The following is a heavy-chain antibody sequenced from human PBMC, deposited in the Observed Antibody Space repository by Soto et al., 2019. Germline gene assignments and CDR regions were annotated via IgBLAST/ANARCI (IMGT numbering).Heavy chain of an antibody. D-gene: IGHD2-2*01. J-gene: IGHJ6*03. CDR2: INHSGST. Sequence: PSETLSLTCAVYGGSFSGYYWSWIRQPPGKGLEWIGEINHSGSTNYNPSLKSRVTISVDTSKNQFSLKLSSVTAADTAVYYCARTSSPRGGGPTKVVPRDYYYYMDVWGKGTTVTVSS. CDR3: ARTSSPRGGGPTKVVPRDYYYYMDV. CDR1: GGSFSGYY. V-gene: IGHV4-34*01.